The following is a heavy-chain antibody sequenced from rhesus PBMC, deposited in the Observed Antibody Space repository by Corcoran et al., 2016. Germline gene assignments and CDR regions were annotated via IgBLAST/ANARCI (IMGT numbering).Heavy chain of an antibody. CDR3: ARGEVGFDY. CDR1: GASISSNW. J-gene: IGHJ4*01. D-gene: IGHD1-44*01. Sequence: QVQLQESGPGLVKPSETLSLTCTVSGASISSNWWSWIRQPPGKGLEWIGEINGNRRSTNDNPSLRSRVTISKDASKNQFSLKLSSVTAADTAVYYCARGEVGFDYWGQGVLVTVSS. CDR2: INGNRRST. V-gene: IGHV4-80*01.